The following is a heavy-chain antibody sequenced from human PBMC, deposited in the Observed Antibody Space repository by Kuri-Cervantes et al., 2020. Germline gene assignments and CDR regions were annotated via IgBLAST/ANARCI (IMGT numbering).Heavy chain of an antibody. CDR3: ARDGDGPFDY. D-gene: IGHD5-24*01. J-gene: IGHJ4*02. V-gene: IGHV4-59*01. CDR2: IYYTGGT. CDR1: GGSISYYY. Sequence: SETLSLTCTVSGGSISYYYWSWIRQPPGKGLEWIGDIYYTGGTNNNPSLKSRITMSVDTSKNQFSLKLSSVTAADTAAYYCARDGDGPFDYWGQGTLVTVSS.